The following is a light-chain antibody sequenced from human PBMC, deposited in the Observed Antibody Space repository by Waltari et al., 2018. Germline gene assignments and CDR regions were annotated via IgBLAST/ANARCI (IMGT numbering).Light chain of an antibody. CDR1: QSLLHSDGYNY. J-gene: IGKJ5*01. V-gene: IGKV2-28*01. CDR2: LAS. CDR3: MQALQTPT. Sequence: EIVMTQAPLSLPVTPGEPPSISCRSSQSLLHSDGYNYVDWYLQKPGQSPQLLIYLASNRASGVPDRFSGSGSGTEFTLKISRVDAEDVGVFYCMQALQTPTFGQGTRLEI.